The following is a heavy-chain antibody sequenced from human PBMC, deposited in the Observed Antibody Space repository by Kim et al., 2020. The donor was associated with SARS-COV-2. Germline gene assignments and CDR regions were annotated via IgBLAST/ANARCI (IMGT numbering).Heavy chain of an antibody. J-gene: IGHJ3*02. V-gene: IGHV3-30*02. CDR3: AQSELLI. CDR2: DGSNK. Sequence: DGSNKYDADSVKGRFTISTDNSKHTLYLQMNSLRAEDTAVYYCAQSELLIWGQGKMVTVSS. D-gene: IGHD1-26*01.